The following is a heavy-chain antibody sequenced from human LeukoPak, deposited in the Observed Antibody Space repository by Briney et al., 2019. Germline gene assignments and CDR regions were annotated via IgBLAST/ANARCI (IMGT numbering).Heavy chain of an antibody. CDR2: ISSSSTDI. Sequence: GGSLRLSCAASGLTFSSHTMNWVRQAPGKGLEWVSSISSSSTDIYHADSVKGRFTISRDNAKNSLYLQMNSLRAEDTAVYYCARDDCSSASCYRIDYWGQGALVTVSS. V-gene: IGHV3-21*01. CDR3: ARDDCSSASCYRIDY. D-gene: IGHD2-2*01. J-gene: IGHJ4*02. CDR1: GLTFSSHT.